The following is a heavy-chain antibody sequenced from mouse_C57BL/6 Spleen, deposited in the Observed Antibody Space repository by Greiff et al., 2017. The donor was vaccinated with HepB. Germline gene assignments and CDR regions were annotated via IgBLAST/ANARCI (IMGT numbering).Heavy chain of an antibody. J-gene: IGHJ2*01. V-gene: IGHV1-63*01. D-gene: IGHD3-2*02. CDR2: IYPGGGYN. CDR3: ARYRGSSGYPFDD. CDR1: GYTFTNYW. Sequence: VMLVESGAELVRPGTSVKMSCKASGYTFTNYWIGWAKQRPGHGLEWIGDIYPGGGYNNYNEKFKGKATLTADKSSSTAYMQFSSLTSEDSAIYYCARYRGSSGYPFDDWGQGTTLTVSS.